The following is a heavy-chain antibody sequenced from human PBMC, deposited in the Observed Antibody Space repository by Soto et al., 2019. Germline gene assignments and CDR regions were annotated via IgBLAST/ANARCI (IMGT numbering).Heavy chain of an antibody. CDR3: AKDFSPEEWVLYGMDV. CDR1: GFTFSSYA. D-gene: IGHD5-12*01. J-gene: IGHJ6*02. V-gene: IGHV3-23*01. CDR2: ISGSGGST. Sequence: PGGSLRLSCAASGFTFSSYAMSWVRHAPGKGLEWVSAISGSGGSTYYADSVKGRFTISRDNSKNTLYLQMNSLRAEDTAVYYCAKDFSPEEWVLYGMDVWGQGTTVTVSS.